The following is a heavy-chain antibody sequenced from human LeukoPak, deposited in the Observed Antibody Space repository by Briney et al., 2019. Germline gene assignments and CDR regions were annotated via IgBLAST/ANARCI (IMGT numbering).Heavy chain of an antibody. D-gene: IGHD6-19*01. J-gene: IGHJ4*02. CDR3: AAGVGWLIDY. V-gene: IGHV3-7*03. CDR2: IERNVTER. CDR1: GFRFSSYW. Sequence: GVSLRLSCAASGFRFSSYWMSWVRQAPGEGLEWVATIERNVTERNYMDSVKGRFTISRNNANNSLHPQMNSLRAENTAVYYCAAGVGWLIDYWGQGTLVTVSS.